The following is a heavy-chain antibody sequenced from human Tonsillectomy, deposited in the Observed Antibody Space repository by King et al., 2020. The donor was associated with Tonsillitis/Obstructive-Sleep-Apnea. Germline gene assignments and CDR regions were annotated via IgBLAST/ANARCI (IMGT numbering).Heavy chain of an antibody. CDR2: INTNTGNQ. CDR1: GYTFTNYA. V-gene: IGHV7-4-1*02. Sequence: VQLVESGSELKKPGASVKVSCKASGYTFTNYAMSWVRQAPGQGLEWMGWINTNTGNQKFAQGFTGRFVFSLDTSVSTSYLQISSLKAEDTAVYYCARRGGYGFGGEYFDYWGQGTLVTVSS. D-gene: IGHD5-18*01. J-gene: IGHJ4*02. CDR3: ARRGGYGFGGEYFDY.